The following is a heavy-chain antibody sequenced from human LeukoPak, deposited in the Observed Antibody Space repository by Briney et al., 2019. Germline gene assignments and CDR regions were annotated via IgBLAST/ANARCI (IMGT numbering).Heavy chain of an antibody. CDR3: ARNDYGDYEYDY. Sequence: GGSLRLSCATSGFTFTSYWMHWVRQVPGKGLEWVSSISSSSSYIYYADSVKGRFTISRDNAKNSLYLQMNSLRAEDTAVYYCARNDYGDYEYDYWGQGTLVTVSS. J-gene: IGHJ4*02. CDR2: ISSSSSYI. D-gene: IGHD4-17*01. CDR1: GFTFTSYW. V-gene: IGHV3-21*01.